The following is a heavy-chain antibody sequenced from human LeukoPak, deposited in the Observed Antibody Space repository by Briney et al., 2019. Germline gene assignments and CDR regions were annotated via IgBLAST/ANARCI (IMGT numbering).Heavy chain of an antibody. CDR2: ISYDGSNK. V-gene: IGHV3-30*04. J-gene: IGHJ6*03. Sequence: GGSLRLSCAASGFIFDDYAMTWVRQAPGKGLEWVAVISYDGSNKYYADSVKGRFTISRDNSKNTLYLQMNSLRAEDTAVYYCARASSSRYYYYYYYMDVWGKGTTVTVSS. CDR1: GFIFDDYA. CDR3: ARASSSRYYYYYYYMDV. D-gene: IGHD6-6*01.